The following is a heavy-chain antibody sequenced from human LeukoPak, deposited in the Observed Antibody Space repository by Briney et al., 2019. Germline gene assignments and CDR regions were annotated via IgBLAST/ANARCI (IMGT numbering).Heavy chain of an antibody. J-gene: IGHJ6*02. CDR2: IIPILGIA. Sequence: GASVKVSCKASGYTFTSYGISWVRQAPGQGLEWMGRIIPILGIANYAQKFQGRVTITADKSTSTAYMELSSLRSEDTAVYYCARVPRTSSNRYYYGMDVWGQGTTVTVSS. CDR3: ARVPRTSSNRYYYGMDV. CDR1: GYTFTSYG. V-gene: IGHV1-69*04. D-gene: IGHD1-14*01.